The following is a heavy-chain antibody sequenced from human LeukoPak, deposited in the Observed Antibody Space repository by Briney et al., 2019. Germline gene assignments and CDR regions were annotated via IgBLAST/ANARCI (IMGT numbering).Heavy chain of an antibody. V-gene: IGHV3-66*01. CDR2: IYSGGST. Sequence: GGSLRLSCAASGFTVSSNYMSWVRQAPGKGLEWVSVIYSGGSTYYADSVKGRFTISRDNSKNTLYLQMNSLRAEDTAVYYCARDPYYYDSSGRDYWGQGTLVTVPS. CDR1: GFTVSSNY. J-gene: IGHJ4*02. D-gene: IGHD3-22*01. CDR3: ARDPYYYDSSGRDY.